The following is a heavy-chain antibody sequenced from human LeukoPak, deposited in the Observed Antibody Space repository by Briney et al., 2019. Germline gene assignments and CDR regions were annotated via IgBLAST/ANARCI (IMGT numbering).Heavy chain of an antibody. CDR3: VRDWNGSGKAAINYYYYYYIAV. CDR1: GASISGYY. J-gene: IGHJ6*03. V-gene: IGHV4-59*01. CDR2: IYYSGST. Sequence: PSETLSLTCTVSGASISGYYWSWIRQPPGKGLEWIGYIYYSGSTNYNPSLKSRVTISVDTSKNQFSLKLSSVTAADTAVYYCVRDWNGSGKAAINYYYYYYIAVWGKGTTVTVSS. D-gene: IGHD3-10*01.